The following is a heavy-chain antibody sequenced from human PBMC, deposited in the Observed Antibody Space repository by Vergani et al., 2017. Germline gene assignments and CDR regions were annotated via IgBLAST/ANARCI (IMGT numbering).Heavy chain of an antibody. D-gene: IGHD2-2*01. CDR1: GGTFSSYA. Sequence: QVQLVQSGAEVKKPGSSVKVSCKASGGTFSSYAISWVRQAPGQGLEWMGGIIPIFGTANYAQKFQGRVTITADESTSTAYMELSSLRSEDTAVYYCARATTRSCSSTSCYPNWFDPWGQGTLVTVSS. CDR2: IIPIFGTA. J-gene: IGHJ5*02. V-gene: IGHV1-69*01. CDR3: ARATTRSCSSTSCYPNWFDP.